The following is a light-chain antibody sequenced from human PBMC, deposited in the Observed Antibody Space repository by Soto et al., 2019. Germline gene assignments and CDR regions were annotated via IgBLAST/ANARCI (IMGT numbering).Light chain of an antibody. Sequence: DIQMTQSPSSLSPSVGDRVTITCRASQSISSYLNWYQQKPGKAPKLLIYAASSLEGGVPSRFSGSGSGTDFTLTISSLQPEDSATYYCQQSYNNPTFGQGTQVEIK. J-gene: IGKJ1*01. CDR3: QQSYNNPT. CDR1: QSISSY. V-gene: IGKV1-39*01. CDR2: AAS.